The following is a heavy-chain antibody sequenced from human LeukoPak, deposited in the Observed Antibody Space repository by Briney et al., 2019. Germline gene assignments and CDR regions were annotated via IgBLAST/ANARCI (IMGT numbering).Heavy chain of an antibody. CDR2: IYYSGST. V-gene: IGHV4-30-4*01. CDR1: GVSISSGDYY. D-gene: IGHD3-22*01. J-gene: IGHJ4*02. Sequence: PSQTLSLTCTVSGVSISSGDYYWSWIRQPPGKGLEWIGYIYYSGSTYYNPSLKSRVTISVDTSKNQFSLKLSSVTAADTAVYYCAREYVDYYDSSATWGQGTLVTVSS. CDR3: AREYVDYYDSSAT.